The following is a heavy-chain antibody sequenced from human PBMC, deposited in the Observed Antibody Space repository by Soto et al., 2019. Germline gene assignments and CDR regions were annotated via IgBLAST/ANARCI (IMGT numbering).Heavy chain of an antibody. CDR2: INHSGST. CDR1: GGSFSGYY. CDR3: ARAGKRYITMVRGVIVHWFDP. Sequence: PSETLSLTCAVYGGSFSGYYWSWIRQPPGKGLEWIGEINHSGSTNYNPSLKSRVTISVDTSKNQFSLKLSSVTAADTAVYYCARAGKRYITMVRGVIVHWFDPWGQGTLVT. D-gene: IGHD3-10*01. V-gene: IGHV4-34*01. J-gene: IGHJ5*02.